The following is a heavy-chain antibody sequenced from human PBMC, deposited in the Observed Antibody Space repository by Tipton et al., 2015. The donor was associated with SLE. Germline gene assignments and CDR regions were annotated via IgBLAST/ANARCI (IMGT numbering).Heavy chain of an antibody. CDR3: ASQATGPYYFDY. V-gene: IGHV4-59*11. Sequence: TLSLTCTVSGGSISSHYWSWIRQAPGKGLEWIGYISNSETTNYNPSLKSRVTISVDTSKNQFSLKLRSVTAADTAVYYCASQATGPYYFDYWGQGTLVTVSS. CDR2: ISNSETT. CDR1: GGSISSHY. J-gene: IGHJ4*02.